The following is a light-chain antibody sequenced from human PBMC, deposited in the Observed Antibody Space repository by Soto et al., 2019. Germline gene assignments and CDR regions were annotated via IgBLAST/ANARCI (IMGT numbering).Light chain of an antibody. CDR2: GVT. J-gene: IGLJ1*01. Sequence: QSVLTQPPSVSAAPGQRVTIPCSGSNINIGDNHVSWYQHLPGTAPKLIIYGVTNRPSGVSNRFSGSKSGNTASLTISGLQAEDEADYHCSSYTSGSSHYVFGTGTKVTVL. CDR3: SSYTSGSSHYV. V-gene: IGLV2-14*01. CDR1: NINIGDNH.